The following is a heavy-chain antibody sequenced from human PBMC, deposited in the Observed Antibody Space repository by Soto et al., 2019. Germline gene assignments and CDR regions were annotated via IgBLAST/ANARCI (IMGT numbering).Heavy chain of an antibody. CDR3: ARSSSSSGP. CDR1: GFTFSSYA. CDR2: ISDSGTST. V-gene: IGHV3-23*01. J-gene: IGHJ4*02. D-gene: IGHD6-6*01. Sequence: EVQLFESGGSLVQPGGSLRLSCAASGFTFSSYAMSWVRQGPGKGLEWVSAISDSGTSTYYADSVKGRFTISRDNSKSTLYLQMNSLRDEDTATYYCARSSSSSGPWGQGTLVSGSS.